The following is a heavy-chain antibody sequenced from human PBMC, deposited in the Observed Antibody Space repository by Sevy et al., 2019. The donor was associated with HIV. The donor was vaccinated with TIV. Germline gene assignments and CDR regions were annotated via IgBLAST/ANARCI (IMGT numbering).Heavy chain of an antibody. CDR1: GYTFTSYD. CDR2: MNPNSGNT. J-gene: IGHJ4*02. D-gene: IGHD1-1*01. V-gene: IGHV1-8*01. Sequence: ASVKVSCKASGYTFTSYDINWVRQATGQGLEWMGWMNPNSGNTGYAQKFQGRVTMTRNTSISTAYMELSSLRSEDTAVYDCARGRLSWTRSNAANTPEYFDYWGQGTLVTVSS. CDR3: ARGRLSWTRSNAANTPEYFDY.